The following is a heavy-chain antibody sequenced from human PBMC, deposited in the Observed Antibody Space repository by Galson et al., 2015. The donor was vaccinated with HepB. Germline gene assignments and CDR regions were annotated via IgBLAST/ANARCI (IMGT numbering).Heavy chain of an antibody. CDR2: INPNSGGT. CDR1: GYTFTGYY. V-gene: IGHV1-2*02. Sequence: SVKVSCKASGYTFTGYYMHWVRQAPGQGLEWMGWINPNSGGTNYAQKFQGRVTMTRDTSISTAYMELSRLRSDDTAVYYCARDRLGYSSSGYFWFDPWGQGTLVTVSS. CDR3: ARDRLGYSSSGYFWFDP. D-gene: IGHD6-13*01. J-gene: IGHJ5*02.